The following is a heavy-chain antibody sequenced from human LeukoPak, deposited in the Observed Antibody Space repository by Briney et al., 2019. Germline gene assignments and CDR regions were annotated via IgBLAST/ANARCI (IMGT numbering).Heavy chain of an antibody. Sequence: PGRSPRLSCTASGFTFGVYAMSWLRQAPGKGLVGVGFIRSKAYGGTTEYAAAVKGRFTISRDDSKSIAYLQMNNLKTEDTDVYYCSPMNYDFWSGYYYYFDYWGQGTLVTVSS. D-gene: IGHD3-3*01. CDR2: IRSKAYGGTT. J-gene: IGHJ4*02. CDR1: GFTFGVYA. CDR3: SPMNYDFWSGYYYYFDY. V-gene: IGHV3-49*03.